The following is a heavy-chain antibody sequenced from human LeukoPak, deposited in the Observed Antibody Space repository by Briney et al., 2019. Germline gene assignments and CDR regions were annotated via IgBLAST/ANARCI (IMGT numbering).Heavy chain of an antibody. CDR1: GYTFIDYF. CDR3: ATGLTIFGVVRTFHF. D-gene: IGHD3-3*01. Sequence: ASVKVSCKPSGYTFIDYFMHWVQQAPGKGLEWMGRVGPENAETEYSGKFQGRLTLTADPSTDTSYMELSSLRSDDTAVYFCATGLTIFGVVRTFHFWGQGTPVTVSS. V-gene: IGHV1-69-2*01. J-gene: IGHJ4*02. CDR2: VGPENAET.